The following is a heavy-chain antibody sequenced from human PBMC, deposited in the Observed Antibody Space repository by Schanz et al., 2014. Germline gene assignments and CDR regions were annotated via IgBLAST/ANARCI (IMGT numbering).Heavy chain of an antibody. CDR3: AKTPREYCNYDNCPNWFDS. J-gene: IGHJ5*01. CDR2: ISASGGTT. Sequence: VQLVESGGGLVQPGGSLRLSCAASGFTFSAYAMTWVRQIPGKGLEWVSAISASGGTTYYADSVKGRFTISRDNSKNTLYLQMNSLRAEDTAVYYCAKTPREYCNYDNCPNWFDSWGQGTLVTASS. D-gene: IGHD2-15*01. V-gene: IGHV3-23*04. CDR1: GFTFSAYA.